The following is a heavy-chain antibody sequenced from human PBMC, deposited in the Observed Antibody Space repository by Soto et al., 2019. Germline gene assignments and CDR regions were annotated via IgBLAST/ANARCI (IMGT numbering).Heavy chain of an antibody. Sequence: QVQLVQSGAEVKKPGSSVKVSCKASGGTFSSYAISWVRQAPGQGLEWMGGIIPIFGTANYAQKFQGRVTIPADESTSTAYMELSSLRSEDTAVYYCARVFYGDYVTGDYYYYGMDVWGQGTTVTVSS. CDR1: GGTFSSYA. J-gene: IGHJ6*02. V-gene: IGHV1-69*01. CDR2: IIPIFGTA. D-gene: IGHD4-17*01. CDR3: ARVFYGDYVTGDYYYYGMDV.